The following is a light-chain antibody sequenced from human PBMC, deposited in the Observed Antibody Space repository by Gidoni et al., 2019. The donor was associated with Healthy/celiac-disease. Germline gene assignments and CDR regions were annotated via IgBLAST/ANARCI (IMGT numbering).Light chain of an antibody. CDR3: QQYNNWPWT. J-gene: IGKJ1*01. CDR1: QSVSSN. CDR2: GAS. Sequence: EIVMTQSPATLSVSPGERATLSCRASQSVSSNLAWYPQKPGQAPRLLNDGASTRATGIPARFSGSGSGTEFTLTISSLQSEDFAVYYCQQYNNWPWTFGQGTKVEIK. V-gene: IGKV3-15*01.